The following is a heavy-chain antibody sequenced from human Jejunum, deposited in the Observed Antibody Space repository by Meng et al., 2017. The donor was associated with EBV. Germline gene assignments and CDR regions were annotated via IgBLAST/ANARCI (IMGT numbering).Heavy chain of an antibody. CDR1: SDFLRSYEW. CDR3: ARASSERLLDY. CDR2: INQVRST. D-gene: IGHD1-14*01. V-gene: IGHV4-4*02. Sequence: HVQLTESGPGLVKPSGPLPLHSALPSDFLRSYEWWSWVRQHPGKGLEWIGEINQVRSTYYNTSLKSRVTISIDTSQRQFSLRLNSMTAADTAVYYCARASSERLLDYWGQGTLVTVSS. J-gene: IGHJ4*02.